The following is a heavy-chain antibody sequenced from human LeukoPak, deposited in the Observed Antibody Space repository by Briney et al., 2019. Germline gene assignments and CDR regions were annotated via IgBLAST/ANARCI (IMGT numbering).Heavy chain of an antibody. CDR3: ARPGYSYGYAYIDY. CDR2: IYYSGST. CDR1: GGSISSSSYY. Sequence: SETLSLTCTVSGGSISSSSYYWGWIRQPPGKGLEWIGSIYYSGSTYYNPSLKSRVTISVDTSKNQFSLKLSSVTAADTAVYYCARPGYSYGYAYIDYWGQGTLVTVSS. V-gene: IGHV4-39*07. D-gene: IGHD5-18*01. J-gene: IGHJ4*02.